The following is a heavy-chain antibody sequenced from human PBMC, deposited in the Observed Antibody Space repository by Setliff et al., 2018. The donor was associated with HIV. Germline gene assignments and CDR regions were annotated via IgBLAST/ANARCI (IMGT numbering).Heavy chain of an antibody. V-gene: IGHV1-69*10. D-gene: IGHD1-1*01. CDR2: IILMLRVA. CDR1: GGTFRTYA. CDR3: ARGSNPAGNYDFYFLDV. J-gene: IGHJ6*03. Sequence: SVKVSCKASGGTFRTYAISWVRQAPGQGLEWMGGIILMLRVAKYAQHLQDRVTITADKSTGTAYMELSGLRSEDTAVYYCARGSNPAGNYDFYFLDVWGKGTTVTVSS.